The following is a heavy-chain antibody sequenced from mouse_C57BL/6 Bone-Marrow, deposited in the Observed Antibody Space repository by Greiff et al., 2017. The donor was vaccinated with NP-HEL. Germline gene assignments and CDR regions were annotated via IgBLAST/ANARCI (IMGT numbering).Heavy chain of an antibody. V-gene: IGHV5-9-1*02. Sequence: EVKVEESGEGLVKPGGSLKLSCAASGFTFSSYAMSWVRQTPEKRLEWVAYISSGGDYIYYADTVKGRFTISRDNARNTLYLQMSSLKSEDTAMYYCTREGYYGSSPTWFAYWGQGTLVTVSA. D-gene: IGHD1-1*01. CDR2: ISSGGDYI. CDR1: GFTFSSYA. CDR3: TREGYYGSSPTWFAY. J-gene: IGHJ3*01.